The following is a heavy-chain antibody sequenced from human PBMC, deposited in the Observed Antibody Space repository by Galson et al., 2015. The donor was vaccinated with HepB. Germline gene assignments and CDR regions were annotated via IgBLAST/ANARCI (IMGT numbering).Heavy chain of an antibody. V-gene: IGHV3-21*01. CDR2: ISAGSRYI. CDR1: GFTFRDYS. Sequence: SLRLSCAASGFTFRDYSINWVRQAPGKGLEWVSYISAGSRYIYYADSVRGRFTISRDNAENSLYLQMNSLRAEDTGVYYCARAGYCGGDCYAIQRYWYFDLWGRGTLVTVSS. CDR3: ARAGYCGGDCYAIQRYWYFDL. D-gene: IGHD2-21*02. J-gene: IGHJ2*01.